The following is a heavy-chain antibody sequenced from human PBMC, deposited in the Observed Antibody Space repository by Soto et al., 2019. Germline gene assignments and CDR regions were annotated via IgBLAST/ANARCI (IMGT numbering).Heavy chain of an antibody. V-gene: IGHV4-31*03. CDR3: AREVVGAGSSWYHDAFDI. CDR2: IYYSGST. CDR1: GGSISSGGYY. J-gene: IGHJ3*02. D-gene: IGHD6-13*01. Sequence: SETLSLTCTVSGGSISSGGYYWSWIRQHPGKGLEWIEYIYYSGSTYYNPSLKSRVTISVDTSKNQFSLKLSSVTAADTAVYYCAREVVGAGSSWYHDAFDIWGQGTMVT.